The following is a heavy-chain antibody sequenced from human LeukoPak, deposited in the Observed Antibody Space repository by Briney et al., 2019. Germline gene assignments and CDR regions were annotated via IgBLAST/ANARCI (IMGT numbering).Heavy chain of an antibody. CDR3: ARSYDSSGYYLFDY. V-gene: IGHV3-30*02. D-gene: IGHD3-22*01. CDR2: IPYDGSNK. Sequence: PGGSLRLSCAASGFTFITYGMHWVRQAPGKGLECVAFIPYDGSNKYYADSVKGRFTISRDNSQNTLYLQMNSLRAEDTAVYYCARSYDSSGYYLFDYWGQGTLVTVSS. J-gene: IGHJ4*02. CDR1: GFTFITYG.